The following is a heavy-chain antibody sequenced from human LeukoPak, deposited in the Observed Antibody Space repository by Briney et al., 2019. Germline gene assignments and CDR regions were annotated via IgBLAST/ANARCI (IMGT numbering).Heavy chain of an antibody. D-gene: IGHD3-9*01. J-gene: IGHJ4*02. CDR2: INPNSGGT. V-gene: IGHV1-2*02. CDR3: ARDLSRYFDWLSHGGGDY. Sequence: ASVKVSCKASGYTFTGYYMHWVRQAPGQGLEWMGWINPNSGGTNYAQKFQGRVTMTRDTSSSTAYMELSRLRSDDAAVYYCARDLSRYFDWLSHGGGDYWGQGTLVTVSS. CDR1: GYTFTGYY.